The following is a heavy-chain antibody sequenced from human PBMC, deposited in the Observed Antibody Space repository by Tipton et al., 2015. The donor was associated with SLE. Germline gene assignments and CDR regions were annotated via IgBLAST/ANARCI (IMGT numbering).Heavy chain of an antibody. V-gene: IGHV4-59*12. CDR2: IYFSGSA. Sequence: LRLSCTVSGGSISNYYWSWIRQPPGKGLEWIGYIYFSGSANYNPSLKSRVTISVDTSKNQFSLKLSSVTAADTAVYYCARAGGGDSNWFDPWGQGTLVTVSS. D-gene: IGHD2-21*01. CDR3: ARAGGGDSNWFDP. J-gene: IGHJ5*02. CDR1: GGSISNYY.